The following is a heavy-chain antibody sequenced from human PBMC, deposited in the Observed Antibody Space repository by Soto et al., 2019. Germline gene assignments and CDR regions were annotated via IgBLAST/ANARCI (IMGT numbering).Heavy chain of an antibody. Sequence: GASVKVSCKVSGYTLTELSMHWVRQAPGKGLEWMGGFDPEDGETIYAQKFQGRVTMTEDTSTDTAYMELSSLRSEDTAVYYCATKSYYDFWSGYYTHYFDYWGQGTLVTVSS. CDR2: FDPEDGET. CDR1: GYTLTELS. CDR3: ATKSYYDFWSGYYTHYFDY. V-gene: IGHV1-24*01. D-gene: IGHD3-3*01. J-gene: IGHJ4*02.